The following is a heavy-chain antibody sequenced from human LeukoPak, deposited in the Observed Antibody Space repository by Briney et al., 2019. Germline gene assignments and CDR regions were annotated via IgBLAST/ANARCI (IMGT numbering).Heavy chain of an antibody. V-gene: IGHV3-66*01. CDR3: AKELEEEQVLGEAVFDV. J-gene: IGHJ2*01. D-gene: IGHD3-10*02. Sequence: PGGSLRLSCAASGFTVSSNYMSWVRQAPGKGLEWVSVIYSGGSTYYADSVKGRFTISRDNSKNTLYLQMNSLRAEDTAVYYCAKELEEEQVLGEAVFDVWGRGTLVTVSS. CDR2: IYSGGST. CDR1: GFTVSSNY.